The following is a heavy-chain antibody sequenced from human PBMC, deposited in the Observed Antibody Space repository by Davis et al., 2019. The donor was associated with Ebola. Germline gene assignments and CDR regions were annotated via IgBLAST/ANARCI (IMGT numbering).Heavy chain of an antibody. CDR3: AGGRSRSKEPDFDY. Sequence: ASVKVSCKASGYTFTSYAMNWVRQAPGQRLEWMGWINAGNGHTKYSQKFQGRVTISRDASASTAYMELSSLGYEDTAVYYCAGGRSRSKEPDFDYWGQGTLVAVSS. D-gene: IGHD1-14*01. V-gene: IGHV1-3*01. CDR1: GYTFTSYA. CDR2: INAGNGHT. J-gene: IGHJ4*02.